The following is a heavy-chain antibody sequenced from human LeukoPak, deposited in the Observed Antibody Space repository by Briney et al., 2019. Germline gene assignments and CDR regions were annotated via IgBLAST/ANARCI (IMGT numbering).Heavy chain of an antibody. J-gene: IGHJ4*02. CDR1: GGSISSSSYY. V-gene: IGHV4-39*01. D-gene: IGHD3-10*01. CDR2: IYYSGST. CDR3: ARRPRRYGSGRPRPYYFDY. Sequence: SETLSLTCTVSGGSISSSSYYWGWIRQPPGKGLEWIGSIYYSGSTYYNPSLKSRVTISVDTSKNQFSLKLSSVTAADTAVYYCARRPRRYGSGRPRPYYFDYWGQGTLVTVSS.